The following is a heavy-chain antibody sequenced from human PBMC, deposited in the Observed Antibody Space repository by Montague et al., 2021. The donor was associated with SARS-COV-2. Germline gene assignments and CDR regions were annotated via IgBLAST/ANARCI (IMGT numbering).Heavy chain of an antibody. CDR1: GFSLKTPGMC. J-gene: IGHJ4*02. D-gene: IGHD1-26*01. V-gene: IGHV2-70*11. Sequence: PALVKPTQTVTLTCTFSGFSLKTPGMCVSWIRQPPGKALEWLARIDWDGDKDFSTSLKTRLTVSRDTSKNQVVLTMTNMDPGDTATYYCARTSPYSGSYKEFDYWGQGVLVTVPS. CDR3: ARTSPYSGSYKEFDY. CDR2: IDWDGDK.